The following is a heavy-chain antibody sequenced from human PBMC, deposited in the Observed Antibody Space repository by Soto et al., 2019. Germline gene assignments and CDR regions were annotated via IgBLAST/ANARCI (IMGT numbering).Heavy chain of an antibody. CDR3: ARDPAGTYYDFWSGYRPKYYYYGMDV. Sequence: GASVKVSCKASGYTFTSYGISWVRQAPVQGLEWMGWISAYNGNTNYAQKLQGRVTMTTDTSTSTAYMELRSLRSDDTAVYYCARDPAGTYYDFWSGYRPKYYYYGMDVWGQGNTVPV. CDR1: GYTFTSYG. V-gene: IGHV1-18*01. J-gene: IGHJ6*02. CDR2: ISAYNGNT. D-gene: IGHD3-3*01.